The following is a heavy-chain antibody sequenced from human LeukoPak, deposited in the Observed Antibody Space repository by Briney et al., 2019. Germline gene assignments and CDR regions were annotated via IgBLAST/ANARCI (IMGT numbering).Heavy chain of an antibody. J-gene: IGHJ1*01. CDR3: AKDDAWGRYQD. V-gene: IGHV3-21*04. CDR1: GFTFSSYS. CDR2: ISTSSSYI. Sequence: GGSLRLSCAASGFTFSSYSMNWVRQAPGKGLEWVSFISTSSSYIHNADSVKGRFTISRDNSKSTLYLQMSSLGAEDTAVYFCAKDDAWGRYQDWGQGTLVTVSS. D-gene: IGHD3-16*01.